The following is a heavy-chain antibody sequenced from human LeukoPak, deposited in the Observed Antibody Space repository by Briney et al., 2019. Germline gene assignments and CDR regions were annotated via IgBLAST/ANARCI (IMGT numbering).Heavy chain of an antibody. J-gene: IGHJ4*02. CDR2: IYYSDST. Sequence: SETLSLTCTVSGGSISNYFWSWIRQPPGKGLECIGYIYYSDSTNYNPSLKSRVTVSVDTSKNQFSLKLSSVTAADTAVYYCARDLYGDYKEYYFDYWGQGTLVTVSS. CDR1: GGSISNYF. D-gene: IGHD4-17*01. V-gene: IGHV4-59*01. CDR3: ARDLYGDYKEYYFDY.